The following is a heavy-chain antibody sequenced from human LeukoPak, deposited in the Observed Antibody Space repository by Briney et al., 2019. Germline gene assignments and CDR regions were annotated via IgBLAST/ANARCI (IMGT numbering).Heavy chain of an antibody. J-gene: IGHJ3*02. D-gene: IGHD1-26*01. Sequence: ASVKVSCKASGYSFTSHYMHWVRQAPGQGLEWLGLINPSGSSTLYAQKFQGRVTMTRDMSTTTDYMELSSLRSEDTAVYYCARDQGSGAPDAFDIWGQGTMVTVSS. CDR2: INPSGSST. CDR1: GYSFTSHY. CDR3: ARDQGSGAPDAFDI. V-gene: IGHV1-46*01.